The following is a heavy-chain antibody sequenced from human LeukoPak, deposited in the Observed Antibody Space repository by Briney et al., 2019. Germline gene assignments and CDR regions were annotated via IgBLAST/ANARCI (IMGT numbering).Heavy chain of an antibody. Sequence: GGSLRLSCVASGFSFTYAWMSWVRQAPGKGLQWVGHIRSETDGATTDYAAAVQGRFTISRDDSKKMLYLEMNSLKTKDTGLYYCTTDLNQRLKWFGNPLDHWGQGTPVTVSS. D-gene: IGHD3-10*01. CDR1: GFSFTYAW. V-gene: IGHV3-15*01. J-gene: IGHJ4*02. CDR3: TTDLNQRLKWFGNPLDH. CDR2: IRSETDGATT.